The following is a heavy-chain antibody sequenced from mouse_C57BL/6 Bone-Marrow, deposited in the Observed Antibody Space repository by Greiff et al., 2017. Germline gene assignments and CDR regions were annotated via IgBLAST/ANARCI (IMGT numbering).Heavy chain of an antibody. J-gene: IGHJ1*03. CDR3: TRLYYYGSSWYFDV. D-gene: IGHD1-1*01. Sequence: EVQLQQSGTVLARPGASVKMSCKTSGYTFTSYWMHWVKQRPGQGLEWRGAIYPGNSDTSYNQKFKGKAKLTAVTSASTAYMELSSLTNEDSAVYYCTRLYYYGSSWYFDVWGTGTTVTVSS. V-gene: IGHV1-5*01. CDR2: IYPGNSDT. CDR1: GYTFTSYW.